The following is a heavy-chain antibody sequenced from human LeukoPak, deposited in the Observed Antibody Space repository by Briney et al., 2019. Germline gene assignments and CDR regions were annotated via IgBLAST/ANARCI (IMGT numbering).Heavy chain of an antibody. CDR3: ARAQVVPAPGDP. CDR1: GYTFTIHD. Sequence: TVKVSCKASGYTFTIHDISWARHPPAQGLEWVGWISAYNGNTNYAQKLQGRVTMTTDTSTSTAYMELRSLRSDDTAVYYCARAQVVPAPGDPWGQGTLVTVSS. D-gene: IGHD2-2*01. V-gene: IGHV1-18*01. CDR2: ISAYNGNT. J-gene: IGHJ5*02.